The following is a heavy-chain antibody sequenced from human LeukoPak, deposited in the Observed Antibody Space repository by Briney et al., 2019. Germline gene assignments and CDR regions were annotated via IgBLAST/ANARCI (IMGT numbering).Heavy chain of an antibody. CDR2: LYSGGAT. D-gene: IGHD6-19*01. Sequence: GGSLRLSCAASGFTVSSNYMSWVRQPAGKGLEWVSVLYSGGATFYADSVEGRFTISRDTSKNTLYLQMNDLRADDTAVYYCTKLKGWYGEGFFDYWGQGTLVTVSS. CDR1: GFTVSSNY. J-gene: IGHJ4*02. V-gene: IGHV3-53*01. CDR3: TKLKGWYGEGFFDY.